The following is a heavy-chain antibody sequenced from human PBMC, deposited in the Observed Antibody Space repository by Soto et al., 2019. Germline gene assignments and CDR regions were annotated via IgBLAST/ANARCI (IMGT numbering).Heavy chain of an antibody. CDR1: GFTFRSFT. D-gene: IGHD6-13*01. CDR3: TRDASRDSSARGWFDP. Sequence: GGSLRLSCAASGFTFRSFTMSWVRQAPGKGLEWVSTISSNSAYIYYTDALRGRFTISRDNAKNSLHLQMNSLRAEDTAVYYCTRDASRDSSARGWFDPWGPGTLVTVSS. J-gene: IGHJ5*02. CDR2: ISSNSAYI. V-gene: IGHV3-21*01.